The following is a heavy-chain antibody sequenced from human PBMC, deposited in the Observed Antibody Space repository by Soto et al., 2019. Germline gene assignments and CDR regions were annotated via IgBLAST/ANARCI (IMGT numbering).Heavy chain of an antibody. CDR1: GYTCTSYG. CDR3: ASRLRVGYGLEGERD. Sequence: QVQLVQSGAEVKKPGASVKVSCQASGYTCTSYGLSWVRQAPGQGLEWMGWISAYNGNTNYAQKLQGRATMTTDTSKSTAYMYLRSRLSDDTAVYYCASRLRVGYGLEGERDWGQGTLVTVS. J-gene: IGHJ4*02. D-gene: IGHD5-18*01. V-gene: IGHV1-18*01. CDR2: ISAYNGNT.